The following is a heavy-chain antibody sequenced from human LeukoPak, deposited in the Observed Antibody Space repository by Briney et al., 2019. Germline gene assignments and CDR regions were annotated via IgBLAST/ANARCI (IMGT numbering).Heavy chain of an antibody. V-gene: IGHV4-39*01. D-gene: IGHD2-21*02. CDR1: GGSIRSSYYY. CDR3: ARFRTWGDKAFDY. CDR2: IYDSGST. Sequence: SETLSLTCTVSGGSIRSSYYYWGWIRQPPGKGLEWIGSIYDSGSTYYNPSLKSRVTISVDTSKNQFSLKLNSVTAADTAVYYCARFRTWGDKAFDYWGQGTLVTVSS. J-gene: IGHJ4*02.